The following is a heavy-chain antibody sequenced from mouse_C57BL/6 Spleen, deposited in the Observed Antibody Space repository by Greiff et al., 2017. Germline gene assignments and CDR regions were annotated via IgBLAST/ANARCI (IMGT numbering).Heavy chain of an antibody. J-gene: IGHJ2*01. Sequence: VQVVESGPELVKPGASVKISCKASGYAFSSSWMNWVKQRPGKGLEGIGRIYPGVGDTNYNGKFKGKATLTADKSSSTAYMQRSSLPSEDSAVYFCARGTSGYFDYWGQGTTLTVSS. CDR1: GYAFSSSW. V-gene: IGHV1-82*01. D-gene: IGHD5-1*01. CDR2: IYPGVGDT. CDR3: ARGTSGYFDY.